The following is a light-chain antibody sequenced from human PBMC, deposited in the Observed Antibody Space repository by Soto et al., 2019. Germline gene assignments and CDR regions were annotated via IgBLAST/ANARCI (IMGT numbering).Light chain of an antibody. Sequence: DIQMTQSPSSLSASVGDRVTITCRASQGISNDLGWYQQKPGKAPKLLIYAASSLQSVVPSRFSGSGSGAEFTLTISSLQPEYFATYYYLRDNCYPRTFGEGTKVEIK. J-gene: IGKJ1*01. V-gene: IGKV1-17*01. CDR3: LRDNCYPRT. CDR2: AAS. CDR1: QGISND.